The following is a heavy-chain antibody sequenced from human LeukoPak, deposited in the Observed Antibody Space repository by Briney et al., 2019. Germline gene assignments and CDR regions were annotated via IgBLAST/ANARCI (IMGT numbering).Heavy chain of an antibody. Sequence: GGSLRLSCAASGLTFSSYAMSWVRQAPGKGLEWVSAISGSGGSTYYADSVKGRFTISRGNAKNSLYLQINSLRAEDTAVYYCARSAYCGGDCYSRGYYFDYWGQGTLVTVPS. CDR3: ARSAYCGGDCYSRGYYFDY. V-gene: IGHV3-23*01. D-gene: IGHD2-21*02. J-gene: IGHJ4*02. CDR2: ISGSGGST. CDR1: GLTFSSYA.